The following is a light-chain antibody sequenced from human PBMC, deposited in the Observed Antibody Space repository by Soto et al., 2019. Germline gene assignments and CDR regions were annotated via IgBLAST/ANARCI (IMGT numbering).Light chain of an antibody. CDR3: CSYSGSSTIVV. Sequence: QSALTQPASVSGSPGQSITISCTGTSSDVGGYNFVSWYQQHPGKAPRLMILDVNNRPSGVSTRFSGSKSGNTASLTISGLQAEDEADYYFCSYSGSSTIVVFGGGTQLTVL. V-gene: IGLV2-14*03. CDR1: SSDVGGYNF. CDR2: DVN. J-gene: IGLJ2*01.